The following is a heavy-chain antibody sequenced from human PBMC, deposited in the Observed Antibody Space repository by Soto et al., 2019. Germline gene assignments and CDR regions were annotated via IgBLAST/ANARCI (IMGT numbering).Heavy chain of an antibody. CDR3: ARERDFWGGYKAFDY. D-gene: IGHD3-3*01. V-gene: IGHV1-69*13. Sequence: ASVKVSCKASGGTFSSYAISWVRQAPGQGLEWMGGIIPIFGTANYAQKFQGRVTITADESTSTAYMELSSLRSEDTAVYYCARERDFWGGYKAFDYWGQGTLVTVSS. J-gene: IGHJ4*02. CDR2: IIPIFGTA. CDR1: GGTFSSYA.